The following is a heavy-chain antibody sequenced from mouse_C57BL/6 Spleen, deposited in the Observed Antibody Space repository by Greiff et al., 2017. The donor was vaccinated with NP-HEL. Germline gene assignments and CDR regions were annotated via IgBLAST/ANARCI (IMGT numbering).Heavy chain of an antibody. J-gene: IGHJ4*01. CDR2: IDPSDSET. V-gene: IGHV1-52*01. D-gene: IGHD2-1*01. CDR1: GYTFTSYW. CDR3: ARDGNLYAMDY. Sequence: QVQLQQPGAELVRPGSSVKLSCKASGYTFTSYWMHWVKQRPIQGLEWIGNIDPSDSETHYNQKFKDKATLTVDKSSSTAYMQLSSLTSEDSAVYYCARDGNLYAMDYWGQGTSVTVSS.